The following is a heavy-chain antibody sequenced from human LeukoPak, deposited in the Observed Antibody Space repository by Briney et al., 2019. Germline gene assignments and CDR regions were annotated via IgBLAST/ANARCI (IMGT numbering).Heavy chain of an antibody. CDR1: GFIFRTYE. V-gene: IGHV3-48*03. CDR3: VREGWSEGYCSGGSCYYFDY. D-gene: IGHD2-15*01. J-gene: IGHJ4*02. CDR2: ISDSGTTT. Sequence: GGSLRLSCATSGFIFRTYEMSWVRQAPGKGLEWISYISDSGTTTYYADSVKGRFTISRDNAKNSLYLQMNSLRAEDTAVYYCVREGWSEGYCSGGSCYYFDYWGQGTLVTVSS.